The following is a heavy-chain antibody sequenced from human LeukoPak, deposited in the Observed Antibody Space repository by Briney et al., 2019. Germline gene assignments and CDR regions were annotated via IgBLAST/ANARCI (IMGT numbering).Heavy chain of an antibody. V-gene: IGHV3-48*04. CDR3: TRGGAARPDY. D-gene: IGHD6-6*01. J-gene: IGHJ4*02. CDR2: ISSSSRNI. Sequence: GESLRLSCAASGFTFSNYGMNWVRQAPGKGLEWVSYISSSSRNINYADSVRGRFTISRNNAKSSLYLQMNSLRVDDRAIYYCTRGGAARPDYWGQGTLVTVSS. CDR1: GFTFSNYG.